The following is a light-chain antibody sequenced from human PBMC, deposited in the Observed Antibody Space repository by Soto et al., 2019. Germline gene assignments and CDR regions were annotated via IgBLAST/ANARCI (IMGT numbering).Light chain of an antibody. CDR1: QSVNDR. J-gene: IGKJ2*01. V-gene: IGKV3-15*01. CDR3: QQYKSWPPYT. CDR2: SVS. Sequence: EIVMTQSPATLSVSPGERVALSRRASQSVNDRLAWFQQKPGQSPRLLIYSVSTRATGVPGRFSGSGSGTEFTLTITSLQSEDFAVYYCQQYKSWPPYTFGQGTKVDIK.